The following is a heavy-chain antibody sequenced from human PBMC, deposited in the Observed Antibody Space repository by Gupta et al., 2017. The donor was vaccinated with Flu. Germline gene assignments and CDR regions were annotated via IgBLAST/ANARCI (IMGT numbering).Heavy chain of an antibody. D-gene: IGHD2-2*01. J-gene: IGHJ4*02. Sequence: QLQLQESGPGLVKPSETLSLTCTVPGGSISSSSYYWGWIRQPPGKGLEWIGSIYYSGSTYYNPSLKSRVTISVDTSKNQFSLKLSSVTAADTAVYYCARGIVVVPAAQPFDYWGQGTLVTVSS. CDR3: ARGIVVVPAAQPFDY. V-gene: IGHV4-39*01. CDR2: IYYSGST. CDR1: GGSISSSSYY.